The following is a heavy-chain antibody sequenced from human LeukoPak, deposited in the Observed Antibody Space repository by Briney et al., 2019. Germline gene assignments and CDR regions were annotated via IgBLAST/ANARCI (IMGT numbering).Heavy chain of an antibody. D-gene: IGHD3-10*01. CDR1: GFTFSSYG. CDR3: AKDQAGYYGSGSYYNFRFSYFDY. J-gene: IGHJ4*02. CDR2: ISYDGSNK. V-gene: IGHV3-30*18. Sequence: PGGSLRLSCAASGFTFSSYGMHWVRQAPGKGLEWVAVISYDGSNKYYADSVKGRFTISRDNSKNTLYLQMNSLRAEDTAVYYCAKDQAGYYGSGSYYNFRFSYFDYWGQGTLVTVSS.